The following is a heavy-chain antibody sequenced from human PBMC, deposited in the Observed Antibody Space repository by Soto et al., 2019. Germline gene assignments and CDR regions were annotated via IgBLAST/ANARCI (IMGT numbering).Heavy chain of an antibody. D-gene: IGHD2-2*01. V-gene: IGHV3-30*04. CDR3: GRCTSTSCHLGSDY. Sequence: QVQLVESGGGVVQPERSLRLSCAASGFIFSSYAMNWVRQAPGKGLEWVALISYEGSSQYYADSVKGRFTISRDSSKNTLYLHMYSLGAADTAVYYCGRCTSTSCHLGSDYWGQGTLVTVSS. CDR1: GFIFSSYA. J-gene: IGHJ4*02. CDR2: ISYEGSSQ.